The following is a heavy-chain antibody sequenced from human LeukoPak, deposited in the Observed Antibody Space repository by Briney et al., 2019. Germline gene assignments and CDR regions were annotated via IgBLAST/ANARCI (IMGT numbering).Heavy chain of an antibody. J-gene: IGHJ4*02. CDR2: IYYSGST. D-gene: IGHD6-13*01. Sequence: SETPSLTCTVSGGSISSSSYYWGWIRQPPGKGLEWIGSIYYSGSTYYNPSLKSRATISVDTSKNQFSLKLSSVTAADTAVYYCSGIAAAGTDYWGQGTLVTVSS. CDR3: SGIAAAGTDY. V-gene: IGHV4-39*05. CDR1: GGSISSSSYY.